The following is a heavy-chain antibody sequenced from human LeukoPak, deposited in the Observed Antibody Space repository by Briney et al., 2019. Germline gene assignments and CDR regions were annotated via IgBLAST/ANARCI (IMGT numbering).Heavy chain of an antibody. D-gene: IGHD6-19*01. V-gene: IGHV3-7*01. J-gene: IGHJ4*02. CDR2: IKQDGSEK. CDR1: GFTFSSYR. Sequence: PGGSLRLSCAASGFTFSSYRMSWVRQAPGKGLEWVANIKQDGSEKYYVDSVKGRFTISRDNAKNSLYLQMNGLRAEDTAVYYCERSVAEYFDYWGQGTLVTVSS. CDR3: ERSVAEYFDY.